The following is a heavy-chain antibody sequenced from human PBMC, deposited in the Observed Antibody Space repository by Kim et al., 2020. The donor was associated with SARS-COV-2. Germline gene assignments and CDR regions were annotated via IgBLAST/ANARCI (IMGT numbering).Heavy chain of an antibody. J-gene: IGHJ4*02. D-gene: IGHD3-22*01. Sequence: SETLSLTCTVSGGSISSGSYYWSWIRQPAGKGLEWIGRIYTSGSTNYNPSLKSRVTISVDTSKNQFSLKLSSVTAADTAVYYCARGTYYYDSSGYFGGDPVDYWGQGTLVTVSS. CDR2: IYTSGST. V-gene: IGHV4-61*02. CDR3: ARGTYYYDSSGYFGGDPVDY. CDR1: GGSISSGSYY.